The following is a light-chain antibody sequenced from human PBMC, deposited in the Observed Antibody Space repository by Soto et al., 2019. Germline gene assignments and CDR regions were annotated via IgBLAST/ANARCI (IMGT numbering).Light chain of an antibody. CDR3: SSYTGSNNFVV. V-gene: IGLV2-8*01. J-gene: IGLJ2*01. Sequence: QSALTQPPSASGSPGQSVTISCTGTSSDIGGYNYVSWYQHHPGKAPKLMICEVSKRPSGVPDRFSGSRSGNTASLTVSGLQAEDEADYYCSSYTGSNNFVVFGGGTKVTVL. CDR1: SSDIGGYNY. CDR2: EVS.